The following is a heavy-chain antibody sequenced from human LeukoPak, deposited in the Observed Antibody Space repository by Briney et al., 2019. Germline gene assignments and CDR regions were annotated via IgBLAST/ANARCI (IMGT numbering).Heavy chain of an antibody. CDR3: AKDVPYYYDSSGIY. CDR2: ISGSGGST. D-gene: IGHD3-22*01. J-gene: IGHJ4*02. CDR1: GFTFGRFA. Sequence: PGGSLRLSCAASGFTFGRFATSWVRQAPGKGLEWVSAISGSGGSTYYADSVKGRFTISRDNSKNTLYLQMNSLRAEDTAVYYCAKDVPYYYDSSGIYWGQGTLVTVSS. V-gene: IGHV3-23*01.